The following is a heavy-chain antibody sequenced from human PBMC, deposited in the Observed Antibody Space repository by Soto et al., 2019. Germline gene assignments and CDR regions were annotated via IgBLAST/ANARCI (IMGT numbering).Heavy chain of an antibody. Sequence: QVQLVESGGGVVQPGRSLRLSCAASGFTFSSYGMHWVRQAPGKGLEWVAVMGWVAVISSDGSNRYYGDSVKGRFTISRDNPKNMLYLQMNSLRAEDTAVYYCAKEITMIRRERTFDYWGQGTLVTVSS. V-gene: IGHV3-30*18. CDR3: AKEITMIRRERTFDY. CDR2: ISSDGSNR. J-gene: IGHJ4*02. D-gene: IGHD3-22*01. CDR1: GFTFSSYG.